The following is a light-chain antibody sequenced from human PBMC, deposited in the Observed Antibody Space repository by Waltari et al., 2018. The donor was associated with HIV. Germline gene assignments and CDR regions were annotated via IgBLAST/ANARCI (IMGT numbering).Light chain of an antibody. CDR3: CAYAGSTTYLI. Sequence: QSALTQPASVSGSPGQSITISCTGTTSDVGGYNLVSWYPQHPGKAPKLMIYWVSKRPAGVSNRFSGSKSGNTASLTIAGLQAEDEADDYCCAYAGSTTYLIFGGGTKLTVL. J-gene: IGLJ2*01. V-gene: IGLV2-23*02. CDR1: TSDVGGYNL. CDR2: WVS.